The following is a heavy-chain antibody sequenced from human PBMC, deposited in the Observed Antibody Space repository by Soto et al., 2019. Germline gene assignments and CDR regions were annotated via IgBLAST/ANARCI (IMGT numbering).Heavy chain of an antibody. CDR3: ARRYSSSLHFDY. Sequence: SETLSLTCAVSGGSISSSNWWRWVRQPPGKGLEWIGEIYHSGSTNYNPSLKSRVTISVDKSKNQFSLKLSSVTAADTAVYYCARRYSSSLHFDYWGQGTLVTVSS. D-gene: IGHD6-6*01. J-gene: IGHJ4*02. V-gene: IGHV4-4*02. CDR1: GGSISSSNW. CDR2: IYHSGST.